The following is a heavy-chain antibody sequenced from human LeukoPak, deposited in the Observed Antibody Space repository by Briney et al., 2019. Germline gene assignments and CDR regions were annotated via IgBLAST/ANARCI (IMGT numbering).Heavy chain of an antibody. J-gene: IGHJ4*02. V-gene: IGHV3-64*01. D-gene: IGHD1-26*01. CDR3: AREPEWGATDY. CDR2: ISSNGGST. CDR1: GFTFSSYA. Sequence: GGSLRLSCAASGFTFSSYAMHWVRQAPGKGLEYVSAISSNGGSTYYANSVKGRFTISRDNSKNTLYLQMGSLRAEDMAVYYCAREPEWGATDYWGQGILVTVSS.